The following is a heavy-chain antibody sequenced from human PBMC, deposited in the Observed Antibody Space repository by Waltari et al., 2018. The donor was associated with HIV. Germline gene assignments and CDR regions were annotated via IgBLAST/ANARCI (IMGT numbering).Heavy chain of an antibody. D-gene: IGHD3-22*01. CDR1: GFTFRSYA. CDR3: ARDPYYYDSSGYLCYFDY. J-gene: IGHJ4*02. CDR2: ISYDGINK. V-gene: IGHV3-30-3*01. Sequence: QVQLVESGGGVVQPGRSLRLSCAASGFTFRSYAMHWVRQAPGKGLAWVAVISYDGINKYYADSVKSRFTISRDNSKNTLYLQMNSLRAEDTAVYYCARDPYYYDSSGYLCYFDYWGQGTLVTVSS.